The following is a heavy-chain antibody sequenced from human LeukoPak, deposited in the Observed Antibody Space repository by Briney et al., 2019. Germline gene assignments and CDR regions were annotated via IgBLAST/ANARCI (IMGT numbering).Heavy chain of an antibody. CDR1: GYTFTGYY. CDR2: INPNGGGT. J-gene: IGHJ4*02. Sequence: ASVKVSCKASGYTFTGYYMHWVRQAPGQGLEWMGWINPNGGGTNYAQKFQGRVTMTRDTSISTAYMELSRLRSDDTAVYYCASSPFMITFGGVMGYFDYWGQGTLVTVSS. V-gene: IGHV1-2*02. CDR3: ASSPFMITFGGVMGYFDY. D-gene: IGHD3-16*01.